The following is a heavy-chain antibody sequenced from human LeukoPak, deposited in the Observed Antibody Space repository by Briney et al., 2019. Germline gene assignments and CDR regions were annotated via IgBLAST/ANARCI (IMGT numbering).Heavy chain of an antibody. CDR3: AKNGGDSYGTGHFDC. J-gene: IGHJ4*02. Sequence: PGGSLRLSCVVSGFTFRSYAMTWVRQAPGKGLEWVSAIGGSGANTYYADSVKGRSTISRDNSKNTLYLQMDSLRADDTAVYYCAKNGGDSYGTGHFDCWGQGTLVTVSS. D-gene: IGHD3-10*01. V-gene: IGHV3-23*01. CDR1: GFTFRSYA. CDR2: IGGSGANT.